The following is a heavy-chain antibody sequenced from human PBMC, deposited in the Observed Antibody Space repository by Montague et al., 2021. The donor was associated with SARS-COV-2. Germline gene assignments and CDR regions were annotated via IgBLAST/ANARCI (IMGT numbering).Heavy chain of an antibody. CDR1: GFTFSSYA. V-gene: IGHV3-30-3*01. J-gene: IGHJ4*02. CDR3: ARDISGTSDF. Sequence: SLRLSCAASGFTFSSYAMHWVRQAPGKGLEWVAVISYDGSNKYYADSVKGRFTISRDNSKNTLYLQMNSLRAEDTAAYYCARDISGTSDFWGQGTLVTVSS. D-gene: IGHD1-7*01. CDR2: ISYDGSNK.